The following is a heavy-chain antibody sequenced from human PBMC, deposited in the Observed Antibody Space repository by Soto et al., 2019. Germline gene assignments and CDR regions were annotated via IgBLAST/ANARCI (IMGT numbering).Heavy chain of an antibody. J-gene: IGHJ2*01. D-gene: IGHD2-21*01. CDR1: GYSFTSHW. CDR2: IDPSDSYT. V-gene: IGHV5-10-1*01. CDR3: ARGDKALSYWYFDL. Sequence: EVQLVQSGAEVKKPGESLRISCKGSGYSFTSHWISWVRQMPGKGLEWMGRIDPSDSYTSYSPSFQGHVTISADKSISTVYLQWSSLKASDTATYYCARGDKALSYWYFDLWGRGTLVTVSS.